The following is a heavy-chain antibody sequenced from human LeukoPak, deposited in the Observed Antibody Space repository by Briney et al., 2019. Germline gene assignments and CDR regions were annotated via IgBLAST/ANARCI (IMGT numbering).Heavy chain of an antibody. CDR3: ARGHATYYYDSSGYYYVDD. CDR1: GFTFSDYY. V-gene: IGHV3-11*01. Sequence: GGSLRLSCAASGFTFSDYYMSWIRQAPGKGLEWVSYISSSGSTIYYADSVKGRFTISRDNAKNSLYLQINSLRAEDTAVYYCARGHATYYYDSSGYYYVDDWGQGTLVTVSS. CDR2: ISSSGSTI. D-gene: IGHD3-22*01. J-gene: IGHJ4*02.